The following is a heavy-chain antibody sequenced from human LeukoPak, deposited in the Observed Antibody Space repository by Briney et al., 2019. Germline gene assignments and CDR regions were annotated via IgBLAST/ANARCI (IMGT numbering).Heavy chain of an antibody. D-gene: IGHD2-21*01. CDR1: GGSISNYY. CDR3: ARGIPAGHIVVVLAILDY. J-gene: IGHJ4*02. Sequence: SETLSLTCTVSGGSISNYYWSWIRQPPGKGLEWIGYIYYSGSTNYSPSLKSRVTISVDTSKNQFSLKLNSVTAADTAVYYCARGIPAGHIVVVLAILDYGGRGPLVTVSS. V-gene: IGHV4-59*01. CDR2: IYYSGST.